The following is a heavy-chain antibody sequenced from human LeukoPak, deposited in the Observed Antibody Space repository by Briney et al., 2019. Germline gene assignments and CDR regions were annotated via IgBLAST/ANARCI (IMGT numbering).Heavy chain of an antibody. Sequence: SVKVSCKASGYTFTSYYMHWVRQAPGQGLEWMGGIIPIFGTANYAQKFQGRVTITTDESTSTAYMELSSLRSEDTAVYYCARTVFGYCSSTSCYRAYYYYYMDVWGKGTTVTVSS. D-gene: IGHD2-2*02. CDR1: GYTFTSYY. CDR2: IIPIFGTA. V-gene: IGHV1-69*05. CDR3: ARTVFGYCSSTSCYRAYYYYYMDV. J-gene: IGHJ6*03.